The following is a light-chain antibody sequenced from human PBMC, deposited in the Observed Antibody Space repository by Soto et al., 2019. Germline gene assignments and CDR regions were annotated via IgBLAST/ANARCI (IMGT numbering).Light chain of an antibody. CDR3: CSYAGSNTYV. V-gene: IGLV2-11*01. CDR2: AVN. J-gene: IGLJ1*01. Sequence: QSALTQPRSVSGSPGQSVAISCTGTSSDVGGYNYVSWYQQHPGKAPNLIIHAVNERPSGVPDRFSGSKSGNTASLTISGLQDDDEADYYCCSYAGSNTYVFGTETKLTVL. CDR1: SSDVGGYNY.